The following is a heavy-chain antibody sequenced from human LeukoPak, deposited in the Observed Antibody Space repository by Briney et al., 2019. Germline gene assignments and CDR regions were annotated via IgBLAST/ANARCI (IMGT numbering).Heavy chain of an antibody. D-gene: IGHD1-26*01. CDR1: GYSFTSYC. J-gene: IGHJ3*01. CDR2: IYPGDSGP. Sequence: GESLKISCKVSGYSFTSYCIGWVRQMPGKGLEWMGIIYPGDSGPTFSPSFQGQVTISVDKSINTAYLQWSSLQASDTAMYYCGMSGDRVPLQDDVFDVWGQGTMVTVST. CDR3: GMSGDRVPLQDDVFDV. V-gene: IGHV5-51*01.